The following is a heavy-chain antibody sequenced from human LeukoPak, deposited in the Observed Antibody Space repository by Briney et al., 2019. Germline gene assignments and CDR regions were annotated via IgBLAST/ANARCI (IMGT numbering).Heavy chain of an antibody. Sequence: ASVKVSCKASGYTFIGHYMHWVRQAPGQGLEWMGWINPHIGGTNYAQKFQGRVTMTRDTSISTAYMELSGLRSDDTAVYYCTRVANRVWFGENDYWGQGTLVTVSS. CDR1: GYTFIGHY. J-gene: IGHJ4*02. CDR2: INPHIGGT. V-gene: IGHV1-2*02. CDR3: TRVANRVWFGENDY. D-gene: IGHD3-10*01.